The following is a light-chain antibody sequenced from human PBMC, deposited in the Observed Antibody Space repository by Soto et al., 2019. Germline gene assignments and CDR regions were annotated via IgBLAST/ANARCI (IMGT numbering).Light chain of an antibody. CDR2: EVI. J-gene: IGLJ1*01. Sequence: QSVLAQPASVSGSPGQSITISCTGTSSDVGGYNYVSWYQQHPGKAPKLMIYEVINRPSGVSNRFSGSKSGNTASLTISGLQAEDEADYYCCLYVGATTYVFGTGTKVTAL. CDR1: SSDVGGYNY. V-gene: IGLV2-14*01. CDR3: CLYVGATTYV.